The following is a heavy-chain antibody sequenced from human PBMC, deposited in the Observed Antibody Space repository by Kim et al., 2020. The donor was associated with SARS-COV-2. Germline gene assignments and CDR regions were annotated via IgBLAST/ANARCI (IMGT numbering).Heavy chain of an antibody. CDR1: GFPFSSYD. Sequence: GGSLRLSCAASGFPFSSYDMHWVRQATGKGLEWVSAIGTAGDTYYPGSVKGRFTISRENAKNSLYLQMNSLRAGDTAVYYCARGDTDDAFDIWGQGTMVTVSS. J-gene: IGHJ3*02. CDR2: IGTAGDT. CDR3: ARGDTDDAFDI. V-gene: IGHV3-13*01.